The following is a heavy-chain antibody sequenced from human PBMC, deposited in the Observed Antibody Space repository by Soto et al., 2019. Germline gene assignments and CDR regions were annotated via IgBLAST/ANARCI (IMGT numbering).Heavy chain of an antibody. CDR1: GFTFSSYA. Sequence: GGSLRLSCAASGFTFSSYAMSWVRQAPGKGLEWVSAISGSGGSTYYADSVKGRFTISRDNSKNTLYLQMNSLRAEDTAVYYCAKGLDDSDYYYMDVWGKGTTVTVSS. D-gene: IGHD3-3*01. J-gene: IGHJ6*03. CDR3: AKGLDDSDYYYMDV. CDR2: ISGSGGST. V-gene: IGHV3-23*01.